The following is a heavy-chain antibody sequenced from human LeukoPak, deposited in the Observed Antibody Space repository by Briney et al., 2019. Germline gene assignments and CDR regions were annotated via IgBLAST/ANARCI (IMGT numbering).Heavy chain of an antibody. CDR1: GDSVSSNSAA. V-gene: IGHV6-1*01. J-gene: IGHJ4*02. CDR3: ARDRLWVMDY. D-gene: IGHD3-16*01. Sequence: SQTLSLTCAISGDSVSSNSAAWNWIRQSPSRGLEWLGRAYYRSKWYNDYEVSVNSRITITPDTSKNQFSLQLNSVTPEDTAVYFCARDRLWVMDYWGQGTLVTVSS. CDR2: AYYRSKWYN.